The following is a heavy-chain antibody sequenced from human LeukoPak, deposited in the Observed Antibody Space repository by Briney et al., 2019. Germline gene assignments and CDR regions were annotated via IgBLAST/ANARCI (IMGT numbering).Heavy chain of an antibody. D-gene: IGHD6-13*01. Sequence: GGSLRLSCAASGFTFSSYGMHWVRQAPGKGLEWVAFIRYDGSNKYYVESVKGRFSISRDNSKNTLYLEMNSLRAEDTAVYYCASDLTSGIAAAGNAWFDPWGQGTLVTVSS. J-gene: IGHJ5*02. CDR1: GFTFSSYG. CDR2: IRYDGSNK. CDR3: ASDLTSGIAAAGNAWFDP. V-gene: IGHV3-30*02.